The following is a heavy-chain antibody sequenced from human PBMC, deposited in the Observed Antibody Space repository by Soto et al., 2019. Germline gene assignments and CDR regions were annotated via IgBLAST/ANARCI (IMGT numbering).Heavy chain of an antibody. Sequence: SETLSLTCTVSGGSISSSGYYWGWIRQPPGKGLEWIGNIYYTGSNYHNPSLKSRVTISADTSKNQFSLKLSSVTAADTAVYFCARLISSSVDLWGQGTLVTVSS. CDR2: IYYTGSN. CDR3: ARLISSSVDL. V-gene: IGHV4-39*01. J-gene: IGHJ5*02. CDR1: GGSISSSGYY.